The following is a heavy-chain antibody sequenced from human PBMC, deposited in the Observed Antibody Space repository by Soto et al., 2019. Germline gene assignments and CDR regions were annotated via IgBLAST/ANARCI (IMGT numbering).Heavy chain of an antibody. CDR3: ARHITLLPGKQKTGTTSTLSV. CDR1: GFTFSSYS. D-gene: IGHD1-7*01. V-gene: IGHV3-21*01. J-gene: IGHJ4*02. CDR2: ISSSSSYI. Sequence: GGSLRLSCAASGFTFSSYSMNWVRQAPGKGLEWVSSISSSSSYIYYADSVKGRFTISRDNAKNSLYLQMNSLRAEDTAVYYCARHITLLPGKQKTGTTSTLSVWGQGTLVTVSS.